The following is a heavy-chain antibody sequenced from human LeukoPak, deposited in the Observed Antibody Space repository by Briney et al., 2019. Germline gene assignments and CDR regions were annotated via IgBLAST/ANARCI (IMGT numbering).Heavy chain of an antibody. V-gene: IGHV1-3*01. CDR3: ARGGYCTNGVCSRTFDP. CDR2: INAGNGNT. CDR1: GYTFTSYA. J-gene: IGHJ5*02. D-gene: IGHD2-8*01. Sequence: GASVKVSCKASGYTFTSYAMHWVRQAPGQRLEWMGWINAGNGNTKYSQKFQGRVTITRDTSASTAYMELSSLRSEDTAVYYCARGGYCTNGVCSRTFDPWGQGTLVTVSS.